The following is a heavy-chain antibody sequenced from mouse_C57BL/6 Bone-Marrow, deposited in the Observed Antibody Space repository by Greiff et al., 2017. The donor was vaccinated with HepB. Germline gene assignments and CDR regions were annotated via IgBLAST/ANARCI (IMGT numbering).Heavy chain of an antibody. CDR2: IRSKSNNYAT. D-gene: IGHD6-1*01. CDR3: VRESLWGFAY. V-gene: IGHV10-1*01. J-gene: IGHJ3*01. Sequence: VQLKESGGGLVQPKGSLKLSCAASGFSFNTYAMNWVRQAPGKGLEWVARIRSKSNNYATYYADSVKDRFTISRDDSESMLYLQMNNLKTEDTAMYYCVRESLWGFAYWGQGTLVTVSA. CDR1: GFSFNTYA.